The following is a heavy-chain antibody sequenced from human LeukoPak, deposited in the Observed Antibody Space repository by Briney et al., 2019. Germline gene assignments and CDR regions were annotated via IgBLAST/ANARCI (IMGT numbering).Heavy chain of an antibody. D-gene: IGHD5-18*01. CDR3: ASGYSYGPTRIDY. J-gene: IGHJ4*02. V-gene: IGHV4-39*07. CDR2: IYYSGST. Sequence: SETLSLTCTVSGGSISSSSYYWGWIRQPPGKGLEWIGSIYYSGSTYYNPSLKSRVTISVDTSKNQFSLKLSSVTAADTAVYYCASGYSYGPTRIDYWGQGTLVTVSS. CDR1: GGSISSSSYY.